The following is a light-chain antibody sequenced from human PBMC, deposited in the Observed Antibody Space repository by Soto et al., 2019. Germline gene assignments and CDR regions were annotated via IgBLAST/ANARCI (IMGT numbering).Light chain of an antibody. V-gene: IGKV1-17*03. Sequence: DIQMTQSPSAMSASVGDTVTITCRASQGITNYLDWFQQKPGKVPQRLIYAASTLQSGVPSRFSGSGSGTDFTLTISGLQPGDSATYYCLQHYIYPLTFGGGTRVEIK. CDR1: QGITNY. CDR3: LQHYIYPLT. J-gene: IGKJ4*01. CDR2: AAS.